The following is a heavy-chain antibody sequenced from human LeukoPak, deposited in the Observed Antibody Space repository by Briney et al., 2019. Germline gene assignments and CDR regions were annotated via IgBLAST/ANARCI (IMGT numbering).Heavy chain of an antibody. J-gene: IGHJ4*02. V-gene: IGHV3-30*18. CDR2: ISYDGSNK. CDR1: GFTFSSYG. D-gene: IGHD3-9*01. CDR3: EKALYDILTGEFCDY. Sequence: GRSLRLFCAASGFTFSSYGMHWVRQAPGKGLEWVAVISYDGSNKYYADSVKGRFTISRDNSKNTLYLQMNSLRAEDTAVYHWEKALYDILTGEFCDYWGQGTLVTVSS.